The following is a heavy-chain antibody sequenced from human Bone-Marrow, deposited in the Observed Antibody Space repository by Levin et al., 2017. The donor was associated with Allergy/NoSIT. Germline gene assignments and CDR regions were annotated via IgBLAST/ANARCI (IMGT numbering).Heavy chain of an antibody. CDR2: INSDGSSR. V-gene: IGHV3-74*01. J-gene: IGHJ4*02. CDR3: VSTAYISGRGGY. Sequence: GESLKISCAASGFTFSTYWMHWVRQAPGKGLVWVSRINSDGSSRTYADSVKGRFTISRDNAKSTLYLQMDGLRPEDTAQYYCVSTAYISGRGGYWGQGTLVTVSS. D-gene: IGHD3-10*01. CDR1: GFTFSTYW.